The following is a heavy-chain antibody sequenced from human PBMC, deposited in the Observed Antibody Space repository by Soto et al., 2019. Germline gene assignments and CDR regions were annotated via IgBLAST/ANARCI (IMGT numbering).Heavy chain of an antibody. CDR1: GFTFSSYE. V-gene: IGHV3-48*03. D-gene: IGHD6-13*01. CDR3: ASRGAEQQLAPLMDV. J-gene: IGHJ6*02. CDR2: ISSSGSTI. Sequence: GGSLRLSCAASGFTFSSYEMNWVRQAPGKGLEWVSYISSSGSTIYYADSVKGRFTISRDNAKNSLYLQMSSLRAEDTAVYYCASRGAEQQLAPLMDVWGPGTTVTVSS.